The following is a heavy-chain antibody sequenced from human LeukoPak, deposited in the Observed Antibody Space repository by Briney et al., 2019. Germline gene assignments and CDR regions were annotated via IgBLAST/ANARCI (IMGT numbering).Heavy chain of an antibody. D-gene: IGHD3-10*01. V-gene: IGHV3-74*03. Sequence: GGSPRLSSAVPRFYFSTYWIQWVRQAPRKGPVRVSLINSDGSATMYGDSGKGRFTVSRDNDKNTVFLEMNSLKVGDTAVYFCARGTAGRAGIDYWGQGALVTVSS. CDR2: INSDGSAT. J-gene: IGHJ4*02. CDR1: RFYFSTYW. CDR3: ARGTAGRAGIDY.